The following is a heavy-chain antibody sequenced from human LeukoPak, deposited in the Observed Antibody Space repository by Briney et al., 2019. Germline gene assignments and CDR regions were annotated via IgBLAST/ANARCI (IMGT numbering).Heavy chain of an antibody. J-gene: IGHJ4*02. CDR1: GFTFSDYY. CDR2: ISSSGSII. D-gene: IGHD3-10*01. V-gene: IGHV3-11*04. Sequence: GESLKISCAASGFTFSDYYMSWIRQAPGKGLEWVSYISSSGSIIHYADSVKGRFTISRDNAKNSLYLQMNSLRAEDTAVYYCARAQYYYGSGSYDYFDYWGQGTLVTVSS. CDR3: ARAQYYYGSGSYDYFDY.